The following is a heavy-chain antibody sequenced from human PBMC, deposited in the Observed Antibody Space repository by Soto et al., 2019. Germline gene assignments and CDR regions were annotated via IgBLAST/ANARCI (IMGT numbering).Heavy chain of an antibody. J-gene: IGHJ4*02. CDR1: WFTFRSYS. V-gene: IGHV3-21*01. D-gene: IGHD4-17*01. CDR3: ARDLYYGDYYFDY. Sequence: PGGFLRLSCAAFWFTFRSYSMNWVRQAPGKGLEWVSSISSSSSYIYYADSVKGRFTISRDNAKNSLYLQMNSLRAEDTAVYYCARDLYYGDYYFDYWGQGTLVTVSS. CDR2: ISSSSSYI.